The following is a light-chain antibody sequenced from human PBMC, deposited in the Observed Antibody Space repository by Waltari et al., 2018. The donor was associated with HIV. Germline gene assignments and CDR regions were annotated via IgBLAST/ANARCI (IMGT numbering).Light chain of an antibody. J-gene: IGLJ2*01. V-gene: IGLV2-14*03. CDR2: DVS. Sequence: SCTGTSSDVGGFNYVSWYQHHPGKAPKLLIYDVSDRPSGVSDRYSGSKSGNTASLTISGLLAEDEADYYCVSYTSSNTLVFGVGTKLTVL. CDR1: SSDVGGFNY. CDR3: VSYTSSNTLV.